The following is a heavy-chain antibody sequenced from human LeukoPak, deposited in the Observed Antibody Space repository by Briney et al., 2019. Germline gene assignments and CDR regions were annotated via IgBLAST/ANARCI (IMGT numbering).Heavy chain of an antibody. CDR2: IYYSGST. J-gene: IGHJ4*02. V-gene: IGHV4-31*03. Sequence: SQTLSLTCTVSGGSISSGGYYWRWIRQHPGKGLEWIGYIYYSGSTYYNPSLKSRVTISVDTSKNQFSLKLSSVTAADTAVYYCAGAAALSPDYWGQGTLVTVSS. CDR3: AGAAALSPDY. D-gene: IGHD6-25*01. CDR1: GGSISSGGYY.